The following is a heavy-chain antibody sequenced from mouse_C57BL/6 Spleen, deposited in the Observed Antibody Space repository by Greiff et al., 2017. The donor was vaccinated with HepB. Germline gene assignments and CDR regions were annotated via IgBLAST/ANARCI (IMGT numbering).Heavy chain of an antibody. Sequence: VQLQQSGAELVRPGTSVKLSCKASGYTFTSYWMHWVKQRPGQGLEWIGVIDPSDSYTNYNQKFKGKATLTVDTSSSTADMQLSSLTSEDSAVYYCARDYGSSDFDYWGQGTTLTVSS. V-gene: IGHV1-59*01. D-gene: IGHD1-1*01. CDR2: IDPSDSYT. J-gene: IGHJ2*01. CDR3: ARDYGSSDFDY. CDR1: GYTFTSYW.